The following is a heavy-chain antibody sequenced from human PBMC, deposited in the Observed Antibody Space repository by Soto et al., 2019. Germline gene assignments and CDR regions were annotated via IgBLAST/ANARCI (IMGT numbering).Heavy chain of an antibody. Sequence: QLQLQESGPGLVKPSETLSLTCTVSDGSISSSSYYWGWVRQPPGKGLEWIGSIYYSGSTYYNPSLKSRVTVSGDTSKNQFSLKLSSVTAADTAVYYCATTLTTILYFDYWGQGILVTVSS. CDR2: IYYSGST. D-gene: IGHD4-17*01. V-gene: IGHV4-39*01. CDR1: DGSISSSSYY. J-gene: IGHJ4*02. CDR3: ATTLTTILYFDY.